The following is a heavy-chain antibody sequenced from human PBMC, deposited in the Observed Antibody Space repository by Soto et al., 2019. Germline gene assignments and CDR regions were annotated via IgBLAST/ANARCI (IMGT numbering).Heavy chain of an antibody. D-gene: IGHD3-10*01. CDR3: ASSVIGMVWLDP. J-gene: IGHJ5*02. CDR1: GYTFTSYG. CDR2: ISAYNGNT. V-gene: IGHV1-18*01. Sequence: ASVKVSCKASGYTFTSYGISWVRQAPGQGLEWMGWISAYNGNTNYAQKLQGRVTMTTDTSTSTAYMELRSLRSDDTAVYYCASSVIGMVWLDPWGQGTLVTVSS.